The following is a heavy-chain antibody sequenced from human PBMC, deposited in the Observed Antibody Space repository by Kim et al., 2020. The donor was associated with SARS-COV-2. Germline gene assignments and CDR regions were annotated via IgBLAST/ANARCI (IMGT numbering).Heavy chain of an antibody. Sequence: GGSLRLSCAASGFTFSSYAMNWVRQAPGKGLEWVSTISASADSTYYADSVKGRFTISRDNSKNTLYLQMNSLTDEDTAIYYCAKLRSAVVVAAFNYWGQGTLVTVSS. V-gene: IGHV3-23*01. CDR2: ISASADST. D-gene: IGHD2-15*01. CDR1: GFTFSSYA. J-gene: IGHJ4*02. CDR3: AKLRSAVVVAAFNY.